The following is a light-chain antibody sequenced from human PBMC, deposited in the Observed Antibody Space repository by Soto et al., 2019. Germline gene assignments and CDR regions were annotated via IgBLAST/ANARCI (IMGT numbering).Light chain of an antibody. J-gene: IGKJ2*01. CDR1: QSIGTS. Sequence: EIVMTQSPDTLSVSPGERATLSCRASQSIGTSLAWYQQQPGQAPRLLLYGASTRASGSPARFRGSGSGTEFTLNINYLRSEDFAVYYCQQYNNWPLYTFGQGTKLEIK. V-gene: IGKV3D-15*01. CDR2: GAS. CDR3: QQYNNWPLYT.